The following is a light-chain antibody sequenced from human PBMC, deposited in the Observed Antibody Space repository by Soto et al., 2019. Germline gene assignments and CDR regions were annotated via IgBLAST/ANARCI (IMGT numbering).Light chain of an antibody. CDR2: EVS. V-gene: IGLV2-14*01. CDR1: SSDVGGYNY. Sequence: QSALTQPASVSGSPGQSITISCTGTSSDVGGYNYVSWYHQHPGKAPKLMIYEVSNRPSGVSNRFSGSKSGNTASLTISGLQAEDEADYYCSSYTVFGGGTKLTVL. CDR3: SSYTV. J-gene: IGLJ2*01.